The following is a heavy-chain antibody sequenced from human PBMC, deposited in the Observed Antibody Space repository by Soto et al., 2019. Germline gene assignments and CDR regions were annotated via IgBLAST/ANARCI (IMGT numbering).Heavy chain of an antibody. J-gene: IGHJ4*02. CDR1: GCTFTSYA. CDR2: INAGNGNT. CDR3: ASDILTGYSLYEFDY. V-gene: IGHV1-3*01. D-gene: IGHD3-9*01. Sequence: ASVKVSCKASGCTFTSYAMHWVRQAPGQRLEWMGWINAGNGNTKYSQKFQGRVTITRDTSASTAYMELSSLRSEDTAVYYCASDILTGYSLYEFDYWGQGTLVTVSS.